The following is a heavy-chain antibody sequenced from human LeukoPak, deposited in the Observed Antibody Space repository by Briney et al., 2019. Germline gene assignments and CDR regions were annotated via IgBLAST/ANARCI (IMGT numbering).Heavy chain of an antibody. Sequence: GGSLRLSCAASGFTFSSYWMSWVRRAPGKGLEWVANIKQDGSEKYYVDSVKGRFTISRGNAKNSLYLQMNSLRAEDTAVYYCARDLADYYDSSGYYYVSRPGYYFDYWGQGTLVTVSS. J-gene: IGHJ4*02. V-gene: IGHV3-7*01. CDR1: GFTFSSYW. CDR3: ARDLADYYDSSGYYYVSRPGYYFDY. D-gene: IGHD3-22*01. CDR2: IKQDGSEK.